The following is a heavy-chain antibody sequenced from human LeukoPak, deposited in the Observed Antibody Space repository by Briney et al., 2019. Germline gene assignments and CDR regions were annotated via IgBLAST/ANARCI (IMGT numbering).Heavy chain of an antibody. CDR3: ARERLSGIAAFDY. CDR2: IWYGGSNK. V-gene: IGHV3-33*01. CDR1: GFTFSNYG. Sequence: GRSLRLSCAASGFTFSNYGMHWVRQAPGKGLEWVAVIWYGGSNKFHAVSVKGRFTISRDNSKNTVYLQMNSLRAEDTAVYYCARERLSGIAAFDYWGQGTLVTVSS. D-gene: IGHD6-13*01. J-gene: IGHJ4*02.